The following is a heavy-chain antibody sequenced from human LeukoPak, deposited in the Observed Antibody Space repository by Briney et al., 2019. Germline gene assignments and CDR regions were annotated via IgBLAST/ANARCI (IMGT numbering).Heavy chain of an antibody. Sequence: RASVKVSCKASGYTFTSYGISWVRQAPGQGLEWMGWISAYNGNTNYAQKLQGRVTMTTDTSTSTADMELRSLRSDDTAVYYCARADFRGFDPPGYWGQGTLVTVSS. CDR3: ARADFRGFDPPGY. CDR1: GYTFTSYG. CDR2: ISAYNGNT. V-gene: IGHV1-18*04. J-gene: IGHJ4*02. D-gene: IGHD3-9*01.